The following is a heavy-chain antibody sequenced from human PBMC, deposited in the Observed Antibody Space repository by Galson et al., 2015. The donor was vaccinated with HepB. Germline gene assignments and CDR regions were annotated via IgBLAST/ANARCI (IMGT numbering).Heavy chain of an antibody. J-gene: IGHJ3*02. V-gene: IGHV1-18*04. Sequence: SVKVSCKASGYTFTSYGISWVRQAPGQGLEWMGWISAYNGNTNYAQKLQGRVTMTTDTSTSTAYMELRSLRSDDTAVYYCARDHKGHYFGNNAFDIWGQGTMVTVSS. CDR1: GYTFTSYG. CDR3: ARDHKGHYFGNNAFDI. D-gene: IGHD1/OR15-1a*01. CDR2: ISAYNGNT.